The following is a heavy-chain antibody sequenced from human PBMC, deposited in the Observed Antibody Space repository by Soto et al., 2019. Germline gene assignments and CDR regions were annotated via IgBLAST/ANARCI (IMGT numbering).Heavy chain of an antibody. CDR3: ASAGGYYDFWSGYYLGY. Sequence: SVKVSCKASGSTFTSNGISWVRQAPGQGLEWMGWISGYNGNTNYAQRLQGRVTMTTDTSTSTAYMELRSLRSDDTAVYYCASAGGYYDFWSGYYLGYWGQGTLVTVSS. CDR2: ISGYNGNT. CDR1: GSTFTSNG. J-gene: IGHJ4*02. V-gene: IGHV1-18*04. D-gene: IGHD3-3*01.